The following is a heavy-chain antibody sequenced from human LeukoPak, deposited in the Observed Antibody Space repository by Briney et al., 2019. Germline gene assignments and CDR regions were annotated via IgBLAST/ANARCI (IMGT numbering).Heavy chain of an antibody. CDR1: GFTLSSYA. D-gene: IGHD1-1*01. V-gene: IGHV3-23*01. J-gene: IGHJ6*03. Sequence: GGSLRLSCAASGFTLSSYAMSWVREAPGKGLEWVSGISGSGGSTDHADSVKGRFTISRDNSKNTLYLQMYSLRAEDTAVYYCAKDLLDNRERPYYMDVWGKGTTVTVSS. CDR3: AKDLLDNRERPYYMDV. CDR2: ISGSGGST.